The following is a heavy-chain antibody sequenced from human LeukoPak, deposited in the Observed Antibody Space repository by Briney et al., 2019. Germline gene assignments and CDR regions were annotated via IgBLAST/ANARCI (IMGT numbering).Heavy chain of an antibody. J-gene: IGHJ4*02. Sequence: GGSLILSCAASGFTFSTYEMTWVRQAPGKGLEWVSYISGSGNTIYYADSVKGRFTISRDNAKNSLYLQMNGLRAEDTAVYYCARQRGDILTGYYIPRGFDYWGQGTLVTVSS. V-gene: IGHV3-48*03. D-gene: IGHD3-9*01. CDR1: GFTFSTYE. CDR2: ISGSGNTI. CDR3: ARQRGDILTGYYIPRGFDY.